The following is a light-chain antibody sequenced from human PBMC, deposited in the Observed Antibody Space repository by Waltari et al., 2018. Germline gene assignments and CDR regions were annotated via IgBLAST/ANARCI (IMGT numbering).Light chain of an antibody. J-gene: IGLJ2*01. CDR3: QSYDSYSVI. CDR1: SGNIANNY. V-gene: IGLV6-57*02. Sequence: NFMMTQPHSVSESPGKTVIISCTGSSGNIANNYVQWYQQHPASAPCTVVYEYNQIPAGVPDRFSGSVDGSSNSASLTISGLKTEDEADYYCQSYDSYSVIFGGGTKLTVL. CDR2: EYN.